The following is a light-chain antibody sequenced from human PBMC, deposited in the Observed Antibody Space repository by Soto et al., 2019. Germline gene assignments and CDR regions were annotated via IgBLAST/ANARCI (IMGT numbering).Light chain of an antibody. J-gene: IGKJ3*01. CDR2: GAS. V-gene: IGKV3-20*01. CDR3: QQYATSPPT. Sequence: EVVFTQSPGTLSWSPGERATLSCRASQSVSSNNLAWYQQKPGQAPRLLIYGASRRATGIPDRFSGSGSGTDFTLTIDRLEPEDFAVYYCQQYATSPPTFGPGTKVDI. CDR1: QSVSSNN.